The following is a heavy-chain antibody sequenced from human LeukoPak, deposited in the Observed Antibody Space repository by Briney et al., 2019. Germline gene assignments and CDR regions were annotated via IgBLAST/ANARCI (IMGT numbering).Heavy chain of an antibody. D-gene: IGHD6-6*01. CDR3: AKDRWGSIASLDS. CDR1: GFPFSDYG. V-gene: IGHV3-30*02. Sequence: GGSLRLSCAASGFPFSDYGRHWVRQAPGKGLEWVAFIRYDGNNKYYADSVKGRFTIYRDNSKNTLYLQMNSLRSEDTAVYYCAKDRWGSIASLDSWGQGTLVTVSS. CDR2: IRYDGNNK. J-gene: IGHJ4*02.